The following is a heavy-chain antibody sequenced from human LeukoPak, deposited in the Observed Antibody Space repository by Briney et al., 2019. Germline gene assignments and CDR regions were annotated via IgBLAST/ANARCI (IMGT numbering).Heavy chain of an antibody. V-gene: IGHV3-23*01. D-gene: IGHD3-16*02. CDR3: AKPYVWGSYRPDYFDY. J-gene: IGHJ4*02. Sequence: GGSLRLSCAASGFTFSSYWMSWVRQAPGKGLEWVSAISGSGGSTYYADSVKGRFTISRDNSKNTLYLQMNSLRAEDTAVYYCAKPYVWGSYRPDYFDYWGQGTLVTVSS. CDR1: GFTFSSYW. CDR2: ISGSGGST.